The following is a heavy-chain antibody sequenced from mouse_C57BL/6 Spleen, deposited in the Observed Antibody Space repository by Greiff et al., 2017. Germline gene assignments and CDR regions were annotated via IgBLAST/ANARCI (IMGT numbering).Heavy chain of an antibody. D-gene: IGHD2-3*01. Sequence: QVQLQQSGAELVRPGTSVKVSCKASGYAFTNYLIEWVKQRPGQGLEWLGVITPGSGGTNYNEKFKGKAPLTADKSSSTAYMQLSSLTSEDSAVYFCATYDGHPTRAMDYWGQGTSVTVSS. V-gene: IGHV1-54*01. J-gene: IGHJ4*01. CDR1: GYAFTNYL. CDR2: ITPGSGGT. CDR3: ATYDGHPTRAMDY.